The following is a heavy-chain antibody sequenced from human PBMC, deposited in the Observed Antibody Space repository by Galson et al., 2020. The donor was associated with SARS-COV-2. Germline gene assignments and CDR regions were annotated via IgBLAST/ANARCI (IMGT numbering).Heavy chain of an antibody. CDR1: GFTFSSYW. J-gene: IGHJ6*02. D-gene: IGHD3-10*02. Sequence: GESLKISCAASGFTFSSYWMHWVRQAPGKGLVWVSRINSDGSSTSYADSVKGRFTISRDNAKNTLYLQMNSLRAEDTAVYYCARDIWGVRGVPAAGMDVWGQGTTVTVSS. CDR2: INSDGSST. CDR3: ARDIWGVRGVPAAGMDV. V-gene: IGHV3-74*01.